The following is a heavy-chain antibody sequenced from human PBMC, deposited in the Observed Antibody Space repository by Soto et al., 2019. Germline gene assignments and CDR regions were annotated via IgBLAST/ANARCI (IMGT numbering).Heavy chain of an antibody. CDR3: AKDSRIPVAGTPFYYYYGMDV. CDR1: GDNVSSNSAA. J-gene: IGHJ6*02. V-gene: IGHV6-1*01. Sequence: PSQTLSLTCAISGDNVSSNSAAWSWIRQSPSRGLEWLGWTYYRSKWFNDYAVSVKSRITINPDTSKNQFSLQLNSVTPEDTAVYYCAKDSRIPVAGTPFYYYYGMDVWGQGTTVTVSS. D-gene: IGHD6-19*01. CDR2: TYYRSKWFN.